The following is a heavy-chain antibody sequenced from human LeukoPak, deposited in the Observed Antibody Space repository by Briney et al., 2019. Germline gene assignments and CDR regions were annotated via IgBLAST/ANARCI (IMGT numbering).Heavy chain of an antibody. CDR2: ISAYNGNT. Sequence: ASVKVSCKASGYIFSSYGIIWVRQAPGQGLEWMGWISAYNGNTNYAEKLQGRVTMTTDTSTSTAFMELRSLRSDDTAVYYCVKDTSDYYNPYYFDYWGQGTLVTVSS. D-gene: IGHD3-10*01. V-gene: IGHV1-18*01. J-gene: IGHJ4*02. CDR1: GYIFSSYG. CDR3: VKDTSDYYNPYYFDY.